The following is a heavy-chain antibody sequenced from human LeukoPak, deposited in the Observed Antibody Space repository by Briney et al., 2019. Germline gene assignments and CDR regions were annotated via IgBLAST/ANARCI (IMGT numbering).Heavy chain of an antibody. J-gene: IGHJ6*03. D-gene: IGHD6-13*01. CDR2: IWYGGSNK. CDR3: AKAPIAATNYYYYMDV. CDR1: GFTFSSYG. Sequence: GGSLRLSCAASGFTFSSYGMHWVRQAPGKGLEWVAVIWYGGSNKYYADSVKGRFTISRDNSKNTLYLQMNSLRAEDTAVYYCAKAPIAATNYYYYMDVWGKGTTVTVSS. V-gene: IGHV3-30*02.